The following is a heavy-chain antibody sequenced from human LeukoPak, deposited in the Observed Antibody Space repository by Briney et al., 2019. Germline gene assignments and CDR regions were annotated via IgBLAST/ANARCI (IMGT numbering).Heavy chain of an antibody. J-gene: IGHJ5*02. V-gene: IGHV1-2*02. CDR1: AYTFTSYY. D-gene: IGHD2-15*01. Sequence: ASVKVSCKASAYTFTSYYMHWVRQAPGQGLEWMGWINPNTADTNYAQKFQGRVTMTRDTSISTAYMELRRLTYDDTAVYYCARGPLEYCSGGSCYSGRNWLDPWGQGTRVTASS. CDR2: INPNTADT. CDR3: ARGPLEYCSGGSCYSGRNWLDP.